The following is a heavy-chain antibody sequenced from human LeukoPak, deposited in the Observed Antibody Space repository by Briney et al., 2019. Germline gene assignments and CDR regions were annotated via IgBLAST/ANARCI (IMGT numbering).Heavy chain of an antibody. D-gene: IGHD5-18*01. Sequence: SETLSLTCTVSGGSISSYYWSWIRQPPGKGLEWIGYIYYSGSTSYNPSLKSRVTISVDTSKNQFSLKLSSVTAADTAVYYCAREPRVDTAMVKGYFDYWGQGTLVTVSS. CDR2: IYYSGST. CDR3: AREPRVDTAMVKGYFDY. CDR1: GGSISSYY. V-gene: IGHV4-59*01. J-gene: IGHJ4*02.